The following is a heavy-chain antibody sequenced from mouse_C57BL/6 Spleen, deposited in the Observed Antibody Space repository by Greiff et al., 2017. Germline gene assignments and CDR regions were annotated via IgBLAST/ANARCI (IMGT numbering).Heavy chain of an antibody. D-gene: IGHD1-1*01. J-gene: IGHJ3*01. Sequence: QVQLQQPGAELVRPGPSVKLSCKASGYTFTSYWMHWVKQRPGQGLEWIGVIDPSDSYTNYNQKFKGKATLTVDTSSITAYMQRSSLTSEDSAVYYCARYGSSDWFAYWGQGTLVTVSA. CDR1: GYTFTSYW. V-gene: IGHV1-59*01. CDR3: ARYGSSDWFAY. CDR2: IDPSDSYT.